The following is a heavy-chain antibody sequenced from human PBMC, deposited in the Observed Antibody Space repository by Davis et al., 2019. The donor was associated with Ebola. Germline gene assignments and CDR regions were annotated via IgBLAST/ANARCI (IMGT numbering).Heavy chain of an antibody. CDR3: VNSPVKGSGYYYVHYYYGMDV. V-gene: IGHV3-30*18. Sequence: GGSLRLSCAASGFTFSSYGMHWVRQAPGKGLEWVAVISYDGSNKYYADSVKGRFTISRDNSKNTLYLQMSSLRAEDTAVYYCVNSPVKGSGYYYVHYYYGMDVWGQGTTVTVSS. J-gene: IGHJ6*02. CDR1: GFTFSSYG. CDR2: ISYDGSNK. D-gene: IGHD3-22*01.